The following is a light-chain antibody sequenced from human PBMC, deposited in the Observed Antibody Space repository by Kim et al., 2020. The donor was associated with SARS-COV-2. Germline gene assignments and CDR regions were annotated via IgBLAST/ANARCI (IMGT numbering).Light chain of an antibody. J-gene: IGLJ2*01. Sequence: QSALTQPPSASGSPGQSVTISCTGTSSDVGGYDYVSWYQQHPGKAPKLMIYEVTKRPSGVPDRFSGSESGNTASLTVSGLQAEDEADYYCSSYAGSNKLLFGGGTKVTVL. CDR3: SSYAGSNKLL. CDR1: SSDVGGYDY. V-gene: IGLV2-8*01. CDR2: EVT.